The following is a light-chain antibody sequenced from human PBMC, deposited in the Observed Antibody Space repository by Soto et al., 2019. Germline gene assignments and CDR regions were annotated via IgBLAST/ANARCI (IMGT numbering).Light chain of an antibody. CDR2: DAS. Sequence: EIVLPQSPAALSLSPGERVALSCRASQNISTYLAWYQQKPGQAPSLLVYDASNRATGIPARFGGSGSGTDFTLTISSLEPEDFAIYYCQQRSTWPSITFGQGTRLELK. CDR3: QQRSTWPSIT. J-gene: IGKJ5*01. CDR1: QNISTY. V-gene: IGKV3-11*01.